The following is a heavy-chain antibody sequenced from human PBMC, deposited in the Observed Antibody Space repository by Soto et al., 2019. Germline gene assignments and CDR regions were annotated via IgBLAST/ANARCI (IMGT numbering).Heavy chain of an antibody. J-gene: IGHJ4*02. CDR3: ARAAMGGSSWPFDY. Sequence: SETLSLTCAVYGGSFSAYYWSWIRQPPGKGLEWIGEINHRGSTNYNPSLKSRVTISVDKSKNQFSLKLSSVTAADTAVYYCARAAMGGSSWPFDYWGQGTLVTVSS. V-gene: IGHV4-34*01. D-gene: IGHD6-13*01. CDR1: GGSFSAYY. CDR2: INHRGST.